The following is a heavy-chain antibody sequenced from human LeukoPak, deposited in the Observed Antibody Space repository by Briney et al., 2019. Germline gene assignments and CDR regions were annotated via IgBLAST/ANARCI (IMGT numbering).Heavy chain of an antibody. Sequence: GGSLRLSCAASGFIFSSYSMNWGRQAPGRGLEWLSYISSGSGTIYYADSVKGRFTISRDNAKNSVYLQMNSLGDEDTAVYYCARGGNIDFWGQGTLVTVSS. CDR1: GFIFSSYS. CDR3: ARGGNIDF. J-gene: IGHJ4*02. V-gene: IGHV3-48*02. D-gene: IGHD3-10*01. CDR2: ISSGSGTI.